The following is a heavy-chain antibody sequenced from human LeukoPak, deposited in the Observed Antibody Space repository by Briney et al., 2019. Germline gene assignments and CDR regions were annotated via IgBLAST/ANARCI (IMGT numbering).Heavy chain of an antibody. V-gene: IGHV3-7*01. J-gene: IGHJ4*02. CDR3: ARWANTIDY. CDR2: IKQDGSEK. Sequence: PGGSLRLSCAASGFTFSGYWMSWVRQAPGKGLEWVANIKQDGSEKYYVDSVKGRFTISRDNAKNSLYLQTNSLRAEDTAVYYCARWANTIDYWGQGTLVTVSS. CDR1: GFTFSGYW.